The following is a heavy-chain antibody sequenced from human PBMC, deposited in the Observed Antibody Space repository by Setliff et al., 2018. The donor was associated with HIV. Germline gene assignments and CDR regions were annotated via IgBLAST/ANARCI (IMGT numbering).Heavy chain of an antibody. V-gene: IGHV1-69*13. J-gene: IGHJ6*03. D-gene: IGHD6-13*01. CDR3: ARDPPRGIAAAGHYYYYYMDV. Sequence: EASVKVSCKASGGTFSSYAISWVRQAPGQGLEWMGGIIPIFATAKHAQKFQGRITITADESTTTAYMELSSLRSEDTAVYFCARDPPRGIAAAGHYYYYYMDVWGKATTVTVSS. CDR1: GGTFSSYA. CDR2: IIPIFATA.